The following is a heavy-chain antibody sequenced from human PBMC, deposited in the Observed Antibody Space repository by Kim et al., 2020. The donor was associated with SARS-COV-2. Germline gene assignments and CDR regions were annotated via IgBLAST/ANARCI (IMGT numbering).Heavy chain of an antibody. D-gene: IGHD3-3*01. J-gene: IGHJ6*02. CDR1: GFTFSSYG. CDR2: ISYDGSNK. CDR3: AKNIKYYDFWSGYYYAAGMDV. Sequence: GGSLRLSCAASGFTFSSYGMHWVRQAPGKGLEWVAVISYDGSNKYYADSVKGRFTISRDNSKNTLYLQMNSLRAEDTAVYYCAKNIKYYDFWSGYYYAAGMDVWGQGTTVTVSS. V-gene: IGHV3-30*18.